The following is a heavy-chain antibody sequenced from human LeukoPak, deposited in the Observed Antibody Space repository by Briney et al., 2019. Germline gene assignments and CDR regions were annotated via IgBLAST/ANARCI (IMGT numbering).Heavy chain of an antibody. V-gene: IGHV3-23*01. D-gene: IGHD6-13*01. J-gene: IGHJ5*02. CDR3: AKDRWIAAAGTLLSWFDP. CDR1: GFTFSSYA. CDR2: ISGSGGST. Sequence: GGSLRLSCAASGFTFSSYAMSWVRQAPGKGLEWVSAISGSGGSTYYADSVKGRFTISRDNSKNTLYLQMNSLRAEDTAVYYCAKDRWIAAAGTLLSWFDPWGQGTLVTVSS.